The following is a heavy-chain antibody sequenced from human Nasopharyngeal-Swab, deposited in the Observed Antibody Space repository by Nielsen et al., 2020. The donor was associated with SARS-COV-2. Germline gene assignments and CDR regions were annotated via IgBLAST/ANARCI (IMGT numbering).Heavy chain of an antibody. J-gene: IGHJ4*02. V-gene: IGHV3-23*01. Sequence: GESLKISCAASGFTFSSYAISWVRQAPGKGLEWVSVISGSDYTTYYADSVKGRFTVSRDNSKNTVSLQMNSLRAEDTAVYYCARGIAAAGTVYWGQGTLVTVSS. CDR3: ARGIAAAGTVY. CDR1: GFTFSSYA. CDR2: ISGSDYTT. D-gene: IGHD6-13*01.